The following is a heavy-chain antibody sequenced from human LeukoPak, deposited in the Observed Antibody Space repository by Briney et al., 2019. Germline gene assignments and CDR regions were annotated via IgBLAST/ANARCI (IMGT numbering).Heavy chain of an antibody. CDR2: IYSGGST. D-gene: IGHD3-22*01. J-gene: IGHJ4*02. Sequence: GSLRLSCAASGFTVSSNYMSWVRQAPGKGLEWVSVIYSGGSTYYADSVKGRFTISRDNSKNTLYLQMNSLRAEDTAVFYCAREPAYTYYDSAGGPFDYWGQGTLVTVSS. CDR3: AREPAYTYYDSAGGPFDY. CDR1: GFTVSSNY. V-gene: IGHV3-53*01.